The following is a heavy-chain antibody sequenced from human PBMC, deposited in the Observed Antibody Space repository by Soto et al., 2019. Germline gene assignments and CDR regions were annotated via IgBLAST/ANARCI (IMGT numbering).Heavy chain of an antibody. CDR3: ARGLVGHGNLEDIVVVVAAIPAMDV. CDR2: IKQDGSEK. V-gene: IGHV3-7*04. D-gene: IGHD2-15*01. Sequence: PGGSLRLSCAASGFTFSSYWMSWVRQAPGKGLEWVANIKQDGSEKYYVDSVKGRFTISRDNAKNSLYLQMNSLRAEDTAVYYCARGLVGHGNLEDIVVVVAAIPAMDVWGQGTTVTVSS. J-gene: IGHJ6*02. CDR1: GFTFSSYW.